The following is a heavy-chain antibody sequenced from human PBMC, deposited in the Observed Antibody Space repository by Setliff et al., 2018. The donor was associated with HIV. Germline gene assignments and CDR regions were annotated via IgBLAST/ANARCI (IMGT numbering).Heavy chain of an antibody. J-gene: IGHJ4*02. CDR2: ISSSSSYL. Sequence: PGGSLRLSCAASGFTFSHYNINWVRQAPGKGLEWVSFISSSSSYLYYADSVKGRFTISRDNAKNSLYLQMSSLRADDTAVYYCARENTVTTSLDYWGQGTLVTVSS. CDR3: ARENTVTTSLDY. CDR1: GFTFSHYN. D-gene: IGHD4-4*01. V-gene: IGHV3-21*01.